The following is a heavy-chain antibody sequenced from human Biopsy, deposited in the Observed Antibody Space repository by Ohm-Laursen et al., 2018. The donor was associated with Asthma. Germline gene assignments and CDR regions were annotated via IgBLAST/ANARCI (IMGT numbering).Heavy chain of an antibody. D-gene: IGHD3-3*01. V-gene: IGHV3-30*03. Sequence: SLRLSCAAPGFTFSSYGMHWVRQGPGKGLEWVAAISYDGSNKYYADSVKGRFTISRDNSRNTLFLQWYSLRAEDTAVYYCARDRYNDFWGGYYPTAFDHWGQGTPVAVSS. CDR1: GFTFSSYG. CDR2: ISYDGSNK. CDR3: ARDRYNDFWGGYYPTAFDH. J-gene: IGHJ4*02.